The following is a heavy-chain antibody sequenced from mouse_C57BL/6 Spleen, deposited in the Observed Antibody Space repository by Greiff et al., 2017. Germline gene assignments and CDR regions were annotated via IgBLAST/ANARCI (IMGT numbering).Heavy chain of an antibody. CDR1: GFTFTDYY. V-gene: IGHV7-3*01. Sequence: EVKLVESGGGLVQPGGSLSLSCAASGFTFTDYYMSWVRQPPGKALEWLGFIRNKANGYTTEYSASVKGRFTISRDNSQSNLYLQMNALRAEDSATYYCARYGGKGGYAMDYWGQGTSVTVSS. D-gene: IGHD1-3*01. CDR3: ARYGGKGGYAMDY. CDR2: IRNKANGYTT. J-gene: IGHJ4*01.